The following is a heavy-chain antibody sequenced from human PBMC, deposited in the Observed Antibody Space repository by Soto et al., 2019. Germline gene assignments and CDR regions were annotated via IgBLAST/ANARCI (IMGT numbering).Heavy chain of an antibody. CDR1: GGSVSSGSYY. D-gene: IGHD3-3*01. J-gene: IGHJ4*02. CDR2: IYYSGST. CDR3: ARIGVWSGYYIDY. V-gene: IGHV4-61*01. Sequence: SETLSLTCTVSGGSVSSGSYYWSWIRQPPGKGLEWIGYIYYSGSTNYNPSLKSRVTISVDTSKNQFSPKLSSVTAADTAVYYCARIGVWSGYYIDYWGQGTLVTVSS.